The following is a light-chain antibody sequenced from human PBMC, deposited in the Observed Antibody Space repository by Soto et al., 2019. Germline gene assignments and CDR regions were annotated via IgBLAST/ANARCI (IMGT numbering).Light chain of an antibody. V-gene: IGKV1-5*01. CDR1: QTVERW. Sequence: IKMTQSPYTLSASVGDRVTITCRASQTVERWMAWYQQKPGKAPKLLISDVSTLERGVPSRFSGSGSATEFTLTISGLQPDDFATYYCQQYKDYVYTFGQGTKVDNK. J-gene: IGKJ2*01. CDR3: QQYKDYVYT. CDR2: DVS.